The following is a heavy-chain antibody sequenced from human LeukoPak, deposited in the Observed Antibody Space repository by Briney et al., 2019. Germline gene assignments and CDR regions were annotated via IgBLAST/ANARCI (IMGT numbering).Heavy chain of an antibody. J-gene: IGHJ4*02. V-gene: IGHV1-18*01. CDR3: ARNHAQYDFWSGYYPYYFDY. D-gene: IGHD3-3*01. CDR1: GYTFTSYG. Sequence: ASVKVSCKASGYTFTSYGISWVRQAPGQGLEWMGWISAYNGNTNYAQKLQGRVTMTTDTSTGTAYMELRSLRSDDTAVYYCARNHAQYDFWSGYYPYYFDYWGQGTLVTVSS. CDR2: ISAYNGNT.